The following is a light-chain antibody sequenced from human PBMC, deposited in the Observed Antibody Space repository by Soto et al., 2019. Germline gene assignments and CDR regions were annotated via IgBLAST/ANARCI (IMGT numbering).Light chain of an antibody. J-gene: IGKJ1*01. V-gene: IGKV1-12*01. CDR3: QQTNSFPRT. Sequence: DMAMPHSPSFAVASVGDSVTIPCLASQDINNWLAWYQQKPGQAPKLLIYAASSRQTGVPYRFSGSGSGTDFTLTISSLQPEDFATYYCQQTNSFPRTFAQRTKVDI. CDR1: QDINNW. CDR2: AAS.